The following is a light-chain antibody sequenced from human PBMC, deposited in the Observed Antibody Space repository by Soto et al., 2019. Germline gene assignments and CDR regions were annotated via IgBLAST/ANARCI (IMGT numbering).Light chain of an antibody. V-gene: IGLV2-23*02. CDR2: EVN. CDR1: SSDVGGYNY. J-gene: IGLJ1*01. CDR3: CSYGGRSTYV. Sequence: QSALTQPASVSGSPGQSITISCTGSSSDVGGYNYVSWYQQHPDKAPKLIIYEVNKRPSGISNRFSGSKSANTASLTISGLQAEDEADYYCCSYGGRSTYVFGTGTKLTVL.